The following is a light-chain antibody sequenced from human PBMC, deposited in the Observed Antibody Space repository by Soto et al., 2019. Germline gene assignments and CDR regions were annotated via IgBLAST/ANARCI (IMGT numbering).Light chain of an antibody. Sequence: IVLQQSPGPLSLTPGERATLSCRASQSIRSNYLAWYQQKPGQAPRLLIYGASTRATGIPARFSGRGSGTEFTLTISSLQSEDFAVYYCQQRSNWPLITFGQGTRLEIK. CDR3: QQRSNWPLIT. V-gene: IGKV3D-20*02. J-gene: IGKJ5*01. CDR2: GAS. CDR1: QSIRSNY.